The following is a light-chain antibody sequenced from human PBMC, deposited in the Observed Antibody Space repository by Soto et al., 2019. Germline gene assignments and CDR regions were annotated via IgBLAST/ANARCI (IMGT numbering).Light chain of an antibody. CDR2: KAS. J-gene: IGKJ1*01. CDR1: QSVDTC. V-gene: IGKV1-5*03. Sequence: DLQMTQSPSTLSASVGDRVTITCRASQSVDTCLAWYQQKPGKAPNLLIYKASSLETGVPSRFSGSGSVTEFTLTISSLQPDDFATYYCQQFYRYPWTFGQGTKVEIK. CDR3: QQFYRYPWT.